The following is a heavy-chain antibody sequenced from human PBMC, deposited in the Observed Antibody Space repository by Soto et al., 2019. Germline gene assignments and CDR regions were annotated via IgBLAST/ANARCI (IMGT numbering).Heavy chain of an antibody. D-gene: IGHD4-17*01. CDR2: INAYNDNT. V-gene: IGHV1-18*01. CDR1: GYTLCSYD. CDR3: ARARATVTTERALGY. J-gene: IGHJ4*02. Sequence: GASVTVSCKSTGYTLCSYDITWVRQAPGQGLEGMGTINAYNDNTNLPQTLQGRVTMTIDKSTATAYMELKNLTSDDTAVYYCARARATVTTERALGYWGQGTLVTVSS.